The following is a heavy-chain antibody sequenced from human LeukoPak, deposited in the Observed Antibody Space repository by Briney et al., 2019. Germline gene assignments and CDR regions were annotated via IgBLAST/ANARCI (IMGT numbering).Heavy chain of an antibody. Sequence: SETLSLTCTVSDGSISSSSYYWGWIRQPPGKGLEWIGSIYYSGSTYYNPSLKSRVTISVDTSKNQFSLKLSSVTAADTAVYYCARAAGYYYDSSGYIYIIDYWGQGTLVTVSS. V-gene: IGHV4-39*07. J-gene: IGHJ4*02. D-gene: IGHD3-22*01. CDR3: ARAAGYYYDSSGYIYIIDY. CDR1: DGSISSSSYY. CDR2: IYYSGST.